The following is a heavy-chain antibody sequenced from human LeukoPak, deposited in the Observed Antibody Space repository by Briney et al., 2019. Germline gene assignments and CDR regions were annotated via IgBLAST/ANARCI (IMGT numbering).Heavy chain of an antibody. CDR2: IKQDGSEK. Sequence: GGSLRLSCAASGFTFSSYWMSWVRQAPGKGLEWVANIKQDGSEKYYVDSVKGRFTISRDNAKNSLYLQMNSLRAEDTAVYYCASGHTYYDFWSGSDYWGQGTLVTVSS. V-gene: IGHV3-7*01. J-gene: IGHJ4*02. CDR1: GFTFSSYW. CDR3: ASGHTYYDFWSGSDY. D-gene: IGHD3-3*01.